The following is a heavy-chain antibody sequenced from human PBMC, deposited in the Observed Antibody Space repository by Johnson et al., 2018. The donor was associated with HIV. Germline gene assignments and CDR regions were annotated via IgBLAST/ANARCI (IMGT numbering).Heavy chain of an antibody. J-gene: IGHJ3*02. CDR3: ARDLGLAGGYSSSSGLSAFDI. Sequence: QEQLVESGGGVVQPGRSLRLSCAASGFTFSSYAMHWVRQAPGKGLEWVALIWNDGSDKYYADSVKGRFTISRDNAKNSLYLQMNSLRAEDTAVYYCARDLGLAGGYSSSSGLSAFDIWGQGTMVTVSS. D-gene: IGHD6-6*01. V-gene: IGHV3-33*08. CDR1: GFTFSSYA. CDR2: IWNDGSDK.